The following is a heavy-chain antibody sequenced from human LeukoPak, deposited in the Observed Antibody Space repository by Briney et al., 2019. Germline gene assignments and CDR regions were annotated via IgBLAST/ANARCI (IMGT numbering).Heavy chain of an antibody. Sequence: SETLSLTCTVSGGSIKSNYWSWIRQPPGKGLEWIGYGYYSGTTNYNPSFKSRVTISLDTSKSQFSLKLRFVTTADTAVYYCARVDRSVLRYFDWLSPPDYWGQGTLVTVSS. V-gene: IGHV4-59*01. CDR1: GGSIKSNY. CDR3: ARVDRSVLRYFDWLSPPDY. D-gene: IGHD3-9*01. CDR2: GYYSGTT. J-gene: IGHJ4*02.